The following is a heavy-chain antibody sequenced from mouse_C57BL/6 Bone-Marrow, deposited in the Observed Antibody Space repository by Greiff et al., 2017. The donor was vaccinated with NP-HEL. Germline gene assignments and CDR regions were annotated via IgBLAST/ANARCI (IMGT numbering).Heavy chain of an antibody. CDR2: INPYNGGT. D-gene: IGHD1-1*02. Sequence: EVQLQQSGPVLVKPGASVKMSCKASGYTFTDYYMNWVQQSHGKSLEWIGVINPYNGGTSYNQKFKGKATLTVDKSSSTAYMELNSLTSEDSAVYYCERDYPFAYWGQGTLVAVSA. CDR3: ERDYPFAY. J-gene: IGHJ3*01. V-gene: IGHV1-19*01. CDR1: GYTFTDYY.